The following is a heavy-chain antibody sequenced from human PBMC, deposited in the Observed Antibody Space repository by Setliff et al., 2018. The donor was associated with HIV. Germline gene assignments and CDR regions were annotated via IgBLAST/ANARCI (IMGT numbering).Heavy chain of an antibody. CDR3: ARVPVAGANWFDP. CDR2: VSQSGST. V-gene: IGHV4-39*01. J-gene: IGHJ5*02. D-gene: IGHD2-21*01. CDR1: GGSISSGGYY. Sequence: TLSLTCTVSGGSISSGGYYWSWIRQHPGKGLEWIGSVSQSGSTYYNPSLKSRITISVDRSKNLFSLKLISVTAADQGVYYCARVPVAGANWFDPWGLGTLVTVSS.